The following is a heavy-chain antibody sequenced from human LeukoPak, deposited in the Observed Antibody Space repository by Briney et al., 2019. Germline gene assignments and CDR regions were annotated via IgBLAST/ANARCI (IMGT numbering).Heavy chain of an antibody. CDR1: GGSFSGYY. CDR3: AREGRPIRFLEWLPSGY. J-gene: IGHJ4*02. Sequence: SSETLSLTCAGYGGSFSGYYWSWIRQPPGKGLEWIGEINHSGSTNYNPSLKSRVTLSVDTSTTQFSLKLSSVTAADTAVYYCAREGRPIRFLEWLPSGYWGQGTLVTVSS. V-gene: IGHV4-34*01. D-gene: IGHD3-3*01. CDR2: INHSGST.